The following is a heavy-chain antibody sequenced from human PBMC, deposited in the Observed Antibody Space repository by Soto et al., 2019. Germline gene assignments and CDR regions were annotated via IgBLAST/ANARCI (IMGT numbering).Heavy chain of an antibody. D-gene: IGHD4-17*01. CDR1: GGTFSSYT. CDR2: IIPILGIA. V-gene: IGHV1-69*08. Sequence: QVQLVQSGAEVKKPGSSVKVSCKASGGTFSSYTISWVRQAPGQGLEWMGRIIPILGIANYAQKFQGRVTXXAXKXXSTAYMELSSLRSEDTAVYYCARDRTVTTSCWFAPWGQGTLVTVSS. J-gene: IGHJ5*02. CDR3: ARDRTVTTSCWFAP.